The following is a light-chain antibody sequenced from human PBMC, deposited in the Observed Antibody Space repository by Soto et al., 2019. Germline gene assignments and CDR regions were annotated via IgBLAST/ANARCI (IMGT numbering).Light chain of an antibody. Sequence: DIQMPQSPSTLSASVGDRVTITCRASPSLRSYLAWYQQIPGKAPKLLIHRASYLESGVPSRFSGSGSETDFTLAIGSLQPEDSATYFCQQYYIYPPAFGPGTKVQIK. CDR2: RAS. CDR3: QQYYIYPPA. CDR1: PSLRSY. V-gene: IGKV1-5*03. J-gene: IGKJ3*01.